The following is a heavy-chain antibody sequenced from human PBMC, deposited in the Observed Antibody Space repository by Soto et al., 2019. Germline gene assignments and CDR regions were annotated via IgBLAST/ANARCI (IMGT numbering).Heavy chain of an antibody. Sequence: VGSLRLSCAASGFTFANSWMAWVRQAPGKGLEWVANIKEDGSETYYVDSLRGRFAISRDNAKSSLFLQLDSLRAEDTAVYFCVRARSTDSRPDYWGQGTLVTVSS. J-gene: IGHJ4*02. CDR1: GFTFANSW. CDR3: VRARSTDSRPDY. D-gene: IGHD3-22*01. V-gene: IGHV3-7*01. CDR2: IKEDGSET.